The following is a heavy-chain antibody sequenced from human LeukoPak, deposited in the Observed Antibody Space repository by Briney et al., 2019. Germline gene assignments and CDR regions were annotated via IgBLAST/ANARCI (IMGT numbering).Heavy chain of an antibody. CDR1: GGSISSYY. CDR2: PYASGST. D-gene: IGHD5-12*01. Sequence: PSETLSLTCTVSGGSISSYYWSWIRQPAEKRLEWIGRPYASGSTNNSPSLKSRGTMSVDTSKNQFSLKLSSVTAADTAVYYCARDSYSGYDSTDWGQGTLVTVSS. V-gene: IGHV4-4*07. J-gene: IGHJ4*02. CDR3: ARDSYSGYDSTD.